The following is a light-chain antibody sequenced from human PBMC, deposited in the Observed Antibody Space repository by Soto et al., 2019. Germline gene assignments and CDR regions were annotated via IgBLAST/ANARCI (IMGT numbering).Light chain of an antibody. CDR3: CSFAGSYSYV. CDR2: DVT. V-gene: IGLV2-11*01. CDR1: SSDVGRYDY. Sequence: QSVLTEPRSVSASPGRSVTSSCTGTSSDVGRYDYVSWYQQHPGKAPKLIVYDVTERPSGVPDRFSGSKSGNTASLTISGLQAEDEADYSCCSFAGSYSYVFGTGTKVTVL. J-gene: IGLJ1*01.